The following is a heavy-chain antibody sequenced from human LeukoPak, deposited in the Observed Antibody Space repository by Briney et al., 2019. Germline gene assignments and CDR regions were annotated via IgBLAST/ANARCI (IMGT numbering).Heavy chain of an antibody. CDR1: GYTFTSYG. D-gene: IGHD6-13*01. CDR2: ISAYNGNT. J-gene: IGHJ4*02. CDR3: AKGRSGSIAAAGTLGY. Sequence: ASVKVSCKASGYTFTSYGISWVREAPGQGLEWMGWISAYNGNTNYAQKLQGRVTMTTDTSTTTAYMELRSLRAEDTAVYYCAKGRSGSIAAAGTLGYWGQGTLVTVSS. V-gene: IGHV1-18*01.